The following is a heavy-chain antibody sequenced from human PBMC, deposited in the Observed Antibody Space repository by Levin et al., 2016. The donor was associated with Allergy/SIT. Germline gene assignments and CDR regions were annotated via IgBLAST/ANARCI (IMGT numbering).Heavy chain of an antibody. V-gene: IGHV1-18*01. CDR3: ARADYDFWSGYYTQDAFDI. D-gene: IGHD3-3*01. Sequence: WVRQAPGQGLEWMGWISAYNGNTNYAQKLQGRVTMTTDTSTSTAYMELRSLRSDDTAVYYCARADYDFWSGYYTQDAFDIWGQGTMVTVSS. CDR2: ISAYNGNT. J-gene: IGHJ3*02.